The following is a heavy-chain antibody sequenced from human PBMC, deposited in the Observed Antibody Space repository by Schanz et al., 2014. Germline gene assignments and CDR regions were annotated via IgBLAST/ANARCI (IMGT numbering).Heavy chain of an antibody. V-gene: IGHV1-69*09. CDR2: FIPILGIA. Sequence: QVQLVQSGAEMKKPGASVKVSCKASGYTFTGYYMHWVRQARGQGLEWVGRFIPILGIANYAQKFQGRVTIAADRSTSTAYMELMSLTADDTSLYSCTRGEYSYALSAFDTWGQGTMVAVSS. CDR1: GYTFTGYY. J-gene: IGHJ3*02. D-gene: IGHD5-18*01. CDR3: TRGEYSYALSAFDT.